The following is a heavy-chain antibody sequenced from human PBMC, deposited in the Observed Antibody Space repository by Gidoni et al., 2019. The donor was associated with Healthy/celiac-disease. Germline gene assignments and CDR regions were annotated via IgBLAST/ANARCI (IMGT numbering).Heavy chain of an antibody. D-gene: IGHD1-26*01. J-gene: IGHJ3*02. CDR1: GYTFTSYY. CDR2: INPSGGST. CDR3: ARVPELKGAFDI. V-gene: IGHV1-46*01. Sequence: QVQLVQSGAEVKKPGASVKVSCKASGYTFTSYYMHWVRQAPGQGREWMGIINPSGGSTSYAQKFQGRVTMTRDTSTSTVYMELSSLRSEDTAVYYCARVPELKGAFDIWGQGTMVTVSS.